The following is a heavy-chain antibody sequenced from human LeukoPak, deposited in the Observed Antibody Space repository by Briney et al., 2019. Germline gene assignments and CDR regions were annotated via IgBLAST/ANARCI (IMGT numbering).Heavy chain of an antibody. V-gene: IGHV4-59*01. CDR1: GGSISIYY. CDR3: ARGEDFERYYLAY. Sequence: PSETPSLTCSVSGGSISIYYWTWIRQIPGKGLEWIGYIYYTGTTNYNPLFESRATISVDTSKNQFSLKLTSVTAADAAVYFCARGEDFERYYLAYWGQGTLVTVSS. D-gene: IGHD3-9*01. CDR2: IYYTGTT. J-gene: IGHJ4*02.